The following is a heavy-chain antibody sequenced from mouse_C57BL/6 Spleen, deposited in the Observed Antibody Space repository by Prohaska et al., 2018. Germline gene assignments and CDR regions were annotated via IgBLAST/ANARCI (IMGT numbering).Heavy chain of an antibody. J-gene: IGHJ2*01. D-gene: IGHD3-3*01. Sequence: GAELVRPGASVTLSCKASGYTFTDYEMHWVKQTPVHGLEWIGAIDPETGGTAYNQKFKDKATLTVDKSSSTAYMQLSSLTSEDSAVYYCASGTWDRDYYFDYWGQGTTLTVSS. V-gene: IGHV1-15*01. CDR1: GYTFTDYE. CDR2: IDPETGGT. CDR3: ASGTWDRDYYFDY.